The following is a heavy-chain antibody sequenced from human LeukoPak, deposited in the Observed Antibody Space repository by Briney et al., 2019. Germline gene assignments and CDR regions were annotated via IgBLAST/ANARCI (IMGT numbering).Heavy chain of an antibody. Sequence: SVKVSCKASGYTFTSYGISWVRQAPGQGLEWMGGIIPIFGTANYAQKFQGRVTITTDESTSTAYMELSSLRSEDTAVYYCARGEGPAATLRYFDYWGQGTLVTVSS. CDR1: GYTFTSYG. CDR3: ARGEGPAATLRYFDY. D-gene: IGHD2-15*01. V-gene: IGHV1-69*05. J-gene: IGHJ4*02. CDR2: IIPIFGTA.